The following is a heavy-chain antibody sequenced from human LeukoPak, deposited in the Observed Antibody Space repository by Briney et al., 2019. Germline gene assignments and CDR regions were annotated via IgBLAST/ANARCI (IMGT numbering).Heavy chain of an antibody. Sequence: ASVKVSCKVSGYTLTELSMHWVRQAPGKGLEWMGGFDPEDGETIYAQKFQGRVTMTEDTSTDTAYMELSSLRSEDTAVYYCATFDSSCWYSRYFDYWGQGTLVTVSS. D-gene: IGHD6-13*01. CDR3: ATFDSSCWYSRYFDY. CDR2: FDPEDGET. CDR1: GYTLTELS. J-gene: IGHJ4*02. V-gene: IGHV1-24*01.